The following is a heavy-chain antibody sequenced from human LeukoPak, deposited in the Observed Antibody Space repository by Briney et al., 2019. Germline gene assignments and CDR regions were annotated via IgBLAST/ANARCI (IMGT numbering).Heavy chain of an antibody. Sequence: GGSLRLSCVASGFTFSTYGMSWVRQAPGKGLEWVSAISGSGGSTYYADSVKGRFTISRDNSKNTLYLQMNSLRAEDTAVYYCANGYSYGFAFDYWGQGTLVTVSS. D-gene: IGHD5-18*01. CDR1: GFTFSTYG. CDR2: ISGSGGST. V-gene: IGHV3-23*01. J-gene: IGHJ4*02. CDR3: ANGYSYGFAFDY.